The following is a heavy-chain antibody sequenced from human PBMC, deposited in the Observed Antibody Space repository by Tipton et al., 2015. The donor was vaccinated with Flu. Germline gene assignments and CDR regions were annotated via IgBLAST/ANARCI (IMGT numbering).Heavy chain of an antibody. CDR1: GFTFSSYE. Sequence: SLRLSCAASGFTFSSYEMNWVRQAPGKGLEWVSYISSSGNTISYADSVRGRFTISRDNTKKSRSLQLNSLRAEDTAIYYCATLTGDDYWGQGILVTVSS. J-gene: IGHJ4*02. CDR2: ISSSGNTI. D-gene: IGHD7-27*01. CDR3: ATLTGDDY. V-gene: IGHV3-48*03.